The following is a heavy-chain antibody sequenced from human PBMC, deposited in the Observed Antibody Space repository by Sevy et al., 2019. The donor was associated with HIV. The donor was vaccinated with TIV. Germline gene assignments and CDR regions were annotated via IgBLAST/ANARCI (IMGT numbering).Heavy chain of an antibody. J-gene: IGHJ6*02. CDR2: IGTAGDT. CDR3: AREVPGSLYGMDV. CDR1: GFIFSSYD. V-gene: IGHV3-13*01. Sequence: GGSLRLSCAASGFIFSSYDIHWVRQPTGKGLEWVSGIGTAGDTYYPGSVKGRFTISRENARNSVYLQMNSLRAGDTAVYYGAREVPGSLYGMDVWGQGTTVTASS. D-gene: IGHD3-10*01.